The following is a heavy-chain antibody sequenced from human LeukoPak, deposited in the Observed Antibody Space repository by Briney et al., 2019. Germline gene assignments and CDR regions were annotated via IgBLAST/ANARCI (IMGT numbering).Heavy chain of an antibody. V-gene: IGHV3-53*04. CDR3: ARTMVRGVLSWFDP. CDR2: IYSGGST. J-gene: IGHJ5*02. D-gene: IGHD3-10*01. Sequence: GGSLRLSCAASGFTVSSNYMSWVRQAPGKGLEWVSVIYSGGSTYYADSVKGRFTISRRNSKNTLYLQMNSLRAGDTAVYYCARTMVRGVLSWFDPWGQGTLVTVSS. CDR1: GFTVSSNY.